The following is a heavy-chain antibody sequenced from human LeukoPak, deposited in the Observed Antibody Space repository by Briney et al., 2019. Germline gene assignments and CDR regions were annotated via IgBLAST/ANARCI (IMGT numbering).Heavy chain of an antibody. CDR3: ATSVGEYFDL. J-gene: IGHJ2*01. D-gene: IGHD2-2*01. CDR1: GGTFSSYA. CDR2: IYPGDSDT. Sequence: KVSCKASGGTFSSYAISWVRQAPGQGLEWMGIIYPGDSDTRYSPSFQGQVTISADKSISTAYLQWSSLKASDTAMYYCATSVGEYFDLWGRGTLVTVSS. V-gene: IGHV5-51*01.